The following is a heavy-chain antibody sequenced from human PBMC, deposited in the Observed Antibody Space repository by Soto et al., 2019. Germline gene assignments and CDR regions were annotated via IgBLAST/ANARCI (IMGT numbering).Heavy chain of an antibody. CDR2: IIPIFGTA. CDR1: GGTFSSYA. Sequence: GASVKVSCKASGGTFSSYAISWVRQAPGQGLEWMGGIIPIFGTANYAQKFRGRVTITADESTSTAYMELSSLRSGDTAVYYCARDNRDIVVVPAFYYSYGMDVWGQGTTVTXSS. CDR3: ARDNRDIVVVPAFYYSYGMDV. D-gene: IGHD2-2*01. V-gene: IGHV1-69*13. J-gene: IGHJ6*02.